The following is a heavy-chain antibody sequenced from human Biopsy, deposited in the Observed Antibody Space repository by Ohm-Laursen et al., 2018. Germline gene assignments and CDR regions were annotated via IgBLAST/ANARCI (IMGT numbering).Heavy chain of an antibody. CDR2: IYYSGST. J-gene: IGHJ6*02. V-gene: IGHV4-59*01. CDR1: GGSISSDY. Sequence: SETLSLTCTVSGGSISSDYWSWIRQTPGKGLECIGYIYYSGSTNYNPSLKSRVTISVDTSKNQLSLRLNSVTAADTAVYYCARATNSTGWPYYYFYGMDVWGQGTTVTVSS. D-gene: IGHD2/OR15-2a*01. CDR3: ARATNSTGWPYYYFYGMDV.